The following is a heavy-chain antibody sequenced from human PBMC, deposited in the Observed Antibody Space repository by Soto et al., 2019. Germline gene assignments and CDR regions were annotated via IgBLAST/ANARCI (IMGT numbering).Heavy chain of an antibody. V-gene: IGHV4-39*01. CDR3: ASLSVVPAAPVVY. J-gene: IGHJ4*02. CDR1: GGSISSSSYY. Sequence: QLQLQESGPGLVKPSETLSLTCTVSGGSISSSSYYWGWIRQPPGKGLEWIGSIYYSGSTYYNPSLKSRVTISVDTSKNQFSLKLSSVPAADTAVYYCASLSVVPAAPVVYWGQGTLVTVSS. CDR2: IYYSGST. D-gene: IGHD2-2*01.